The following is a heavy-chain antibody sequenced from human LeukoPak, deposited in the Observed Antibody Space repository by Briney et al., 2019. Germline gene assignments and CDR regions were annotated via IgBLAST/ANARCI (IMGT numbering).Heavy chain of an antibody. Sequence: SETLSLTCTVSGGSISSSSYYWGWIRQPPGKGLEWIGSIYYSGSTYYNSSLKSRVTISVDTSKNQFSLKLSSVTAADTAVYYCARSYGGNSWFDPWGQGTLVTVSS. CDR2: IYYSGST. CDR1: GGSISSSSYY. V-gene: IGHV4-39*01. J-gene: IGHJ5*02. D-gene: IGHD4-23*01. CDR3: ARSYGGNSWFDP.